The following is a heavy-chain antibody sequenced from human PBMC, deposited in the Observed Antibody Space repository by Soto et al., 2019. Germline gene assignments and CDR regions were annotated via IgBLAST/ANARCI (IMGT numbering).Heavy chain of an antibody. CDR2: IDPSDSYT. Sequence: PGESLKISCKGSGYSFTSYWISWVRRMPGKGLEWMGRIDPSDSYTNYSPSFQGHVTISADKSISTAYLQWSSLKASDTAMYYCARQYCSGGSCYSGTYYYYYGMDVWGQGTTVTVSS. CDR1: GYSFTSYW. CDR3: ARQYCSGGSCYSGTYYYYYGMDV. D-gene: IGHD2-15*01. J-gene: IGHJ6*02. V-gene: IGHV5-10-1*01.